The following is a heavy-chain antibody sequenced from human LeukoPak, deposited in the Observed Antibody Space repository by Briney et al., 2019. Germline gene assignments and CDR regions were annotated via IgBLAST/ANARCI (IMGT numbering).Heavy chain of an antibody. J-gene: IGHJ4*02. D-gene: IGHD6-13*01. V-gene: IGHV3-21*01. CDR3: ASQYTSSRIFDD. CDR1: GFTFSSYS. CDR2: ISSSSTYI. Sequence: GGSLRLPCAASGFTFSSYSMNWVRQAPGKGLEWVSSISSSSTYIYYADSVKGRFTVSRDNAKNSLYLQMNSLRAEDTAVYFCASQYTSSRIFDDWGQGTLVTVSS.